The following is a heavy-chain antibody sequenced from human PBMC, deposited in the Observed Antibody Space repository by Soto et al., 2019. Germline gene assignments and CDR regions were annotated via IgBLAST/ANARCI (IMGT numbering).Heavy chain of an antibody. CDR3: ARGRDIVATTNYGMDV. CDR2: INAGNGNT. V-gene: IGHV1-3*01. CDR1: GYTFTSYA. D-gene: IGHD5-12*01. Sequence: ASVKVSCKASGYTFTSYAMHWVRQAPGQRLEWMGWINAGNGNTKYSQKFKGRVTITRDTSASTAYMELSSLRSEDTAVYYCARGRDIVATTNYGMDVWGQGTTVTVSS. J-gene: IGHJ6*02.